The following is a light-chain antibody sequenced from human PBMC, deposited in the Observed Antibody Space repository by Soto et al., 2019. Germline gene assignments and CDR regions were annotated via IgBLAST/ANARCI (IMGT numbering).Light chain of an antibody. CDR1: SSDVGGYNY. CDR3: CSYAGSYTP. Sequence: QSALTQPRSVSGSHGQSVTISCTGTSSDVGGYNYVSWYQQHPGKAPKLMIYDVSKRPSGVPDRFSGSKSGNTASLTISGLQAEDEADYYCCSYAGSYTPFGGGTNLTVL. V-gene: IGLV2-11*01. CDR2: DVS. J-gene: IGLJ2*01.